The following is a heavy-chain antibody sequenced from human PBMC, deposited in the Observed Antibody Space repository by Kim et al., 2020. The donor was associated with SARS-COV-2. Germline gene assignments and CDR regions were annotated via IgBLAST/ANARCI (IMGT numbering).Heavy chain of an antibody. CDR2: IYHSGST. D-gene: IGHD3-10*01. J-gene: IGHJ4*02. Sequence: SETLSLTCAVSGGSISSSNWWSWVRQPPGKGLEWIGEIYHSGSTNYNPSLKSRVTISVDKSKNQFSLKLSSVTAADTAVYYCASQVRGVIIDSYFDYWGQGTLVTVSS. CDR1: GGSISSSNW. CDR3: ASQVRGVIIDSYFDY. V-gene: IGHV4-4*02.